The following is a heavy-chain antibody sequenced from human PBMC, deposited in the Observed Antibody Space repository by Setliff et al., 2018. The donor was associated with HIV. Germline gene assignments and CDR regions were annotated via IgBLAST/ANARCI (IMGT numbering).Heavy chain of an antibody. Sequence: SETLSLTCAVYGGSFSEYYWSWIRQSPGKGLEWIGHIYASGSTNYNPSLKSRVTISLDTSQNHFSLKLTSVTAADTAVYYCARHITGGLAAPVWFDPWGQGTLVTVSS. J-gene: IGHJ5*02. CDR2: IYASGST. CDR1: GGSFSEYY. CDR3: ARHITGGLAAPVWFDP. D-gene: IGHD6-13*01. V-gene: IGHV4-59*08.